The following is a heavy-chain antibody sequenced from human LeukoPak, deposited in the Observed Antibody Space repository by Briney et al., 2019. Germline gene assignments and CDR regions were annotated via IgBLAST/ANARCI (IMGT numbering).Heavy chain of an antibody. V-gene: IGHV1-3*01. CDR1: GYTFTSYA. Sequence: ASAKVSCKASGYTFTSYAIHWVRQAPGQRLEWVGWISAGNGNTKYSQNFQGRVTFISNTSATTAFMELSSLRSEDAAMYYCARDSGSGSNDYWGQGTLVTVSS. CDR3: ARDSGSGSNDY. CDR2: ISAGNGNT. D-gene: IGHD1-26*01. J-gene: IGHJ4*02.